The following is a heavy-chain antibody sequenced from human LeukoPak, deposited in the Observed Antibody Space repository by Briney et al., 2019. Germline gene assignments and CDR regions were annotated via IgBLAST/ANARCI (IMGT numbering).Heavy chain of an antibody. CDR1: GGSISSYY. CDR2: IYTSGST. CDR3: ARVPQYCTGGSCYPTYSFDY. J-gene: IGHJ4*02. V-gene: IGHV4-4*07. D-gene: IGHD2-15*01. Sequence: PSETLSLTCTVSGGSISSYYWSWIRQPAGKGLEWIGRIYTSGSTNYNPSLKSRVTMSVDTSKNQFSLKLSSVTAADTAVYYCARVPQYCTGGSCYPTYSFDYWGRGTLVTVSS.